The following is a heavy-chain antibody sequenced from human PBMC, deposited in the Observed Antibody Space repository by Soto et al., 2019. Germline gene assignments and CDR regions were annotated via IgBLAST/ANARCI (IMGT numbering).Heavy chain of an antibody. D-gene: IGHD2-21*02. J-gene: IGHJ4*02. V-gene: IGHV1-18*04. Sequence: QVQLVQSGAEVKKPGASVKVSCKASGYTFTSYGISWVRQAPGQGLEWIGWISAYNGNTNYAQKLQGRVTMTTDTSTSTAYMELRSLRSDDTAVYYCARAAAGKGVVTAIGHVYWGQGTLVTVSS. CDR3: ARAAAGKGVVTAIGHVY. CDR2: ISAYNGNT. CDR1: GYTFTSYG.